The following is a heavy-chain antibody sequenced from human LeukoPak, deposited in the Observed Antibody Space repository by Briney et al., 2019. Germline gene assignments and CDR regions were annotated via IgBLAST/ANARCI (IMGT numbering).Heavy chain of an antibody. Sequence: PGGSLRLSCAASGFTFSSYWMSWVRQAPGMGLEWVANIKQDGSERYYVDSVKGRFTISRDNAKNSLYLQMNSLRAEDTAVYYCARDLSQYDFWSGYALDYFDYWGQGTLVTVSS. D-gene: IGHD3-3*01. V-gene: IGHV3-7*01. CDR2: IKQDGSER. CDR1: GFTFSSYW. J-gene: IGHJ4*02. CDR3: ARDLSQYDFWSGYALDYFDY.